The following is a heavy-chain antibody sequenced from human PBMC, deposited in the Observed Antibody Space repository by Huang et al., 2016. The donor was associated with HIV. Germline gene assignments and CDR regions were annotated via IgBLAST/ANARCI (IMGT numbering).Heavy chain of an antibody. V-gene: IGHV4-39*01. Sequence: QLQLQESGPGLVKPSETLSLTCTVSGGSISSSSYYWGWIRQPPVKGREWIGSIYYSGSTDYNPSLKSRVTISVDTSKNQFSLKLSSVTAADTAVYYCARRLRLGYYFDYWGQGTLVTVSS. CDR3: ARRLRLGYYFDY. J-gene: IGHJ4*02. D-gene: IGHD3-10*01. CDR1: GGSISSSSYY. CDR2: IYYSGST.